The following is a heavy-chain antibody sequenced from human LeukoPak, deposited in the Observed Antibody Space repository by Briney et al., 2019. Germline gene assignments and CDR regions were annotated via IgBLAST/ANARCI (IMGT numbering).Heavy chain of an antibody. CDR3: ARALYYYDSSGLLDI. V-gene: IGHV1-2*02. D-gene: IGHD3-22*01. CDR2: IDPNSGGT. J-gene: IGHJ3*02. CDR1: GYTFTGYY. Sequence: ASVKVSCKASGYTFTGYYMHWVRQAPGQGLEWMGWIDPNSGGTNYAQKFQGRVTMTRDTSTSTVYMELSSLRSEDTAVYYCARALYYYDSSGLLDIWGQGTVVTVSS.